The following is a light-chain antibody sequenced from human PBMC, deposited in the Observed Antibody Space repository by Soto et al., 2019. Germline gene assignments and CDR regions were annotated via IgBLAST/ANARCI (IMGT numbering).Light chain of an antibody. CDR3: HQYNDWPPWT. Sequence: EIVLTQSPGTLSLSPGERATLSCRASQSISSTYLTWYHQRPGQAPRLLIYDASRRATGIPDRFSGSGSGTDFSLTISRLEPEDFAVYYCHQYNDWPPWTFGQGTKVEI. J-gene: IGKJ1*01. CDR2: DAS. V-gene: IGKV3-20*01. CDR1: QSISSTY.